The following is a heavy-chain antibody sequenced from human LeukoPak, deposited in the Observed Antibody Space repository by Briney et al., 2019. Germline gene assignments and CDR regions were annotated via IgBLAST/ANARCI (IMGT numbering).Heavy chain of an antibody. CDR1: GGSISSYY. CDR2: IYYSGST. CDR3: ARLPGDAFDI. V-gene: IGHV4-59*08. J-gene: IGHJ3*02. Sequence: SETLSLTCTVSGGSISSYYWSWIRQPPGKGLEWIGYIYYSGSTNYNPSLKSRVTISVDMSKNQFSLKLSSVTAADTAVYYCARLPGDAFDIWGQGTMVTVSS.